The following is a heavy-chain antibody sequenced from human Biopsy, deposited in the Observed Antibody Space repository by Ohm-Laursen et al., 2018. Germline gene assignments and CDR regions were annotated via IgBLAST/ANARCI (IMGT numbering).Heavy chain of an antibody. CDR2: IIPVSDTA. J-gene: IGHJ6*01. Sequence: SSVKVSCKASGGTFSNYAISWVRQAPGQGLEWLGGIIPVSDTANYAQKFQGSVTITADKPTSTAYMELSSLRSEDTALYYCASSSYCGRTTCYQNYGMDVWGQGTTVTVSS. V-gene: IGHV1-69*06. CDR3: ASSSYCGRTTCYQNYGMDV. CDR1: GGTFSNYA. D-gene: IGHD2-2*01.